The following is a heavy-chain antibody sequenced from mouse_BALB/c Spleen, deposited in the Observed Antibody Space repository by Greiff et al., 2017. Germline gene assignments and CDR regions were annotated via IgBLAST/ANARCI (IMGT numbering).Heavy chain of an antibody. Sequence: VQRVESGPGLVAPSQSLSITCTVSGFSLTSYGVHWVRQPPGKGLEWLGVIWAGGSTNYNSALMSRLSISKDNSKSQVFLKMNSLQTDDTAMYYCARAPLTTAPYFDVWGAGTTVTVSS. D-gene: IGHD1-2*01. V-gene: IGHV2-9*02. J-gene: IGHJ1*01. CDR3: ARAPLTTAPYFDV. CDR1: GFSLTSYG. CDR2: IWAGGST.